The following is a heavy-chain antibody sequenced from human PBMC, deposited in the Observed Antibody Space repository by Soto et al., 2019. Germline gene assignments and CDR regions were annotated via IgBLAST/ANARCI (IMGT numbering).Heavy chain of an antibody. CDR3: ARDGYSGSGSPYPAF. CDR2: VYHLGST. J-gene: IGHJ4*02. V-gene: IGHV4-59*01. Sequence: SETLSLTCTVSGCSINDYFLSWIRQPPGKGLEWIGYVYHLGSTDYNPSLKSRVSISLDTSKKRFFLKLTSVTVADTAVYYCARDGYSGSGSPYPAFWGQGALVTVSS. CDR1: GCSINDYF. D-gene: IGHD3-10*01.